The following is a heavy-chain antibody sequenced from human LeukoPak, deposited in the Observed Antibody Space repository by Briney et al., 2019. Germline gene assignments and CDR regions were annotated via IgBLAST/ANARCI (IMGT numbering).Heavy chain of an antibody. CDR3: ARPAAVYYYYYYMDV. CDR1: GYTFTSYD. CDR2: MNTNTGNP. V-gene: IGHV7-4-1*02. D-gene: IGHD2-2*01. J-gene: IGHJ6*03. Sequence: ASVKVSCKASGYTFTSYDINWVRQATGQGLGWMGWMNTNTGNPTYAQGFTGRFVFSLDTSVSTAYLQISSLKAEDTAVYYCARPAAVYYYYYYMDVWGKGTTVTVSS.